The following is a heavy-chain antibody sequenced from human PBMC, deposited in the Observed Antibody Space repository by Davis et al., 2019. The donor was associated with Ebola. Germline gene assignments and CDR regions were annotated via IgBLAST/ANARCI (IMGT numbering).Heavy chain of an antibody. Sequence: GESLKISCAASGFTVSSTYMIWVRQAPGKGLEWVSVIYRGGGTHYADSVKGRFTISRDNAKNSLYLQMNSLRDEDTAVYYCARDGYYYDSSGYYVGAFDIWGQGTMVTVSS. CDR2: IYRGGGT. CDR3: ARDGYYYDSSGYYVGAFDI. V-gene: IGHV3-53*01. J-gene: IGHJ3*02. CDR1: GFTVSSTY. D-gene: IGHD3-22*01.